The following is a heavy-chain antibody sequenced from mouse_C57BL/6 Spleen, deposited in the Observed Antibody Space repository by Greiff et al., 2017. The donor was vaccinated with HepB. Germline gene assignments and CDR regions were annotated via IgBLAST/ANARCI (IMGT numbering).Heavy chain of an antibody. V-gene: IGHV1-76*01. CDR1: GYTFTDYY. D-gene: IGHD2-4*01. Sequence: VQLQQSGAELVRPGASVKLSCKASGYTFTDYYINWVKQRPGQGLEWIARIYPGSGNTYYNEKFKGKATLTAEKSSSTAYMQLSSLTSEDSAVYFCARGFYYDYDWFAYWGQGTLVTVSA. J-gene: IGHJ3*01. CDR2: IYPGSGNT. CDR3: ARGFYYDYDWFAY.